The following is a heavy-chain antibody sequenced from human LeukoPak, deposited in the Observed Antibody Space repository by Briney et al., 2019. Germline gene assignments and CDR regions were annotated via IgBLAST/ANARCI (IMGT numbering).Heavy chain of an antibody. Sequence: SETLSLTCAVSGGSFGGYYWTWIRQPPGKGLEWIGEIYHSGSTNYNPSLKSRVTMSVDTSKNHFSLKLSSVTAADTGVYYCARGDSGDYPDFYYYAMDVWGQGTTVTVSS. J-gene: IGHJ6*02. V-gene: IGHV4-34*01. CDR2: IYHSGST. CDR1: GGSFGGYY. D-gene: IGHD4-17*01. CDR3: ARGDSGDYPDFYYYAMDV.